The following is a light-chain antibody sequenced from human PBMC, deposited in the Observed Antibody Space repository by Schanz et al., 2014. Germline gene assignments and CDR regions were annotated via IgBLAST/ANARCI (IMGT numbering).Light chain of an antibody. J-gene: IGLJ2*01. CDR1: SSDVGSYNL. CDR2: EDS. V-gene: IGLV2-14*02. Sequence: QSALTQPASVSGSPGQSITISCTGTSSDVGSYNLVSWYQQHPGKAPKLMIYEDSKRPSGVSNRFSGSKSGTSASLAISGLQSEDEADYYCSSYAGSNNPVVFGGGTKLTVL. CDR3: SSYAGSNNPVV.